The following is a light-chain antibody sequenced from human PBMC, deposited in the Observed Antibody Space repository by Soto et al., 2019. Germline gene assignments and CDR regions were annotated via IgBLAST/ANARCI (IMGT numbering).Light chain of an antibody. CDR2: EVS. CDR1: SSDVGSYNL. CDR3: CSYAGSSTWV. J-gene: IGLJ3*02. V-gene: IGLV2-23*02. Sequence: QAVVTQPASVSGSPGQSITISCTGTSSDVGSYNLVSWYQQHPGKAPKLMIYEVSKRPSGVSNRCSGSKSGNTASLTISGLQAEDEADYYCCSYAGSSTWVFGGGTKVTVL.